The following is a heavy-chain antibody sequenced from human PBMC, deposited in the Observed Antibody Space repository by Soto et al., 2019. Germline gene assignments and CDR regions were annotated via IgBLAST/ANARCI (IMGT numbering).Heavy chain of an antibody. CDR3: AREPVPPKPNPYGMDV. CDR2: ISSSSSYI. D-gene: IGHD1-1*01. J-gene: IGHJ6*02. Sequence: AGGSLRLSCAASGFTFSSYSMNWVRQAPGKGLEWVSSISSSSSYIYYADSVKGRFTISRDNAKNSLYLQMNSLRAEDTAVYYCAREPVPPKPNPYGMDVWGQGTTVTVSS. CDR1: GFTFSSYS. V-gene: IGHV3-21*01.